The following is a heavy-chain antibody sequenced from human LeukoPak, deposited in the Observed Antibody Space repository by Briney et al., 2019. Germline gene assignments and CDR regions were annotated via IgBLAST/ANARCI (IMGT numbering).Heavy chain of an antibody. CDR2: IHPYGTF. D-gene: IGHD5-24*01. V-gene: IGHV4-34*01. CDR1: GGSFSDYY. Sequence: PSETLSLTCAVYGGSFSDYYCSWIRQPPGKGLEWIGEIHPYGTFYYNSSLRSRLTISIDTSKTQFSLRLTSVTAADTAFYYCARGRDRSKAGDHWGQGTLVTVSS. J-gene: IGHJ4*02. CDR3: ARGRDRSKAGDH.